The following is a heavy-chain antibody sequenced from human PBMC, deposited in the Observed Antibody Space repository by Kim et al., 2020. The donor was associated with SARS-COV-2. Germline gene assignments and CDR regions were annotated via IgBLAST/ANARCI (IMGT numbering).Heavy chain of an antibody. Sequence: SETLSLTCAVYGGSFSGYYWSWIRQPPGKGLEWIGEINHSGSTNYNPSLKSRVTISVDTSKNQFSLKLSSVTAADTAVYYCARVAVQLWSPRRWGNWFDPWGQGTLVTVSS. CDR1: GGSFSGYY. CDR2: INHSGST. J-gene: IGHJ5*02. V-gene: IGHV4-34*01. D-gene: IGHD5-18*01. CDR3: ARVAVQLWSPRRWGNWFDP.